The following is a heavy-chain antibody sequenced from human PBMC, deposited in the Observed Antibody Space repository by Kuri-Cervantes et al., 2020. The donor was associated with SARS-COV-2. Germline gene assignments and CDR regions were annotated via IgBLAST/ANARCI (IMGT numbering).Heavy chain of an antibody. CDR1: GYTFTSYA. V-gene: IGHV1-3*01. J-gene: IGHJ4*02. Sequence: ASVKVSCKASGYTFTSYAMHWVRQAPGQRLEWMGWINAGNGNTKYSQKFQGRVTITRDTSASTAYMELGSLRSEDTAVYYCARHLYSGNDRTFESWGQGTLVTVSS. CDR3: ARHLYSGNDRTFES. CDR2: INAGNGNT. D-gene: IGHD5-12*01.